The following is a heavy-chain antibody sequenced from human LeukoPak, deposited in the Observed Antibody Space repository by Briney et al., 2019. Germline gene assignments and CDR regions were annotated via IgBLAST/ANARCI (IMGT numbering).Heavy chain of an antibody. D-gene: IGHD3-10*01. CDR1: GFTFSSYA. V-gene: IGHV3-30-3*01. CDR2: ISYDGSNK. J-gene: IGHJ4*02. Sequence: GGSLRLSCAASGFTFSSYAMHWVRQAPGKGLEWVAVISYDGSNKYYADSVKGRFTISRDNSKNTLYLQMNSLRAEDTAVYYCARDRGSITMVRGVNYYWGQGTLVTVSS. CDR3: ARDRGSITMVRGVNYY.